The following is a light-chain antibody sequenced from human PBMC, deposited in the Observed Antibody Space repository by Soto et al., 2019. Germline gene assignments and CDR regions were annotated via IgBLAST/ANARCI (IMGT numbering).Light chain of an antibody. Sequence: EIVLTQSPGTLSLSPGERATLSCRASQSVSSSYLAWYQQKPGQAPRLLIYGASIRATVIPDRFSGSGSGTNFTLTISRLEREDFEVYYGQQYGSSPSTFGPGTKVDVK. CDR3: QQYGSSPST. V-gene: IGKV3-20*01. CDR1: QSVSSSY. CDR2: GAS. J-gene: IGKJ3*01.